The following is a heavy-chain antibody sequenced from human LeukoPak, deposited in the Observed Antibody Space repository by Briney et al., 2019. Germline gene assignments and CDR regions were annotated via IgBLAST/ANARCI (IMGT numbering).Heavy chain of an antibody. Sequence: GGFLRLSCAASGFNFIDYSMNWVRQAPGKGLEWISYIGISSGNTKYADSVKGRFTISRDKARNSLYLQMNSLRVEDTAVYYCARDHRYAFDNWGHGTLVTVSS. CDR1: GFNFIDYS. J-gene: IGHJ4*01. D-gene: IGHD5-12*01. CDR3: ARDHRYAFDN. CDR2: IGISSGNT. V-gene: IGHV3-48*01.